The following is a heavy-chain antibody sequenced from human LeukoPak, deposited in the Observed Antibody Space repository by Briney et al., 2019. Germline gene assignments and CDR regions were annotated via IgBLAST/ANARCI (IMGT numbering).Heavy chain of an antibody. J-gene: IGHJ6*02. CDR3: ASQDVRSYYYYGMDV. D-gene: IGHD5-24*01. CDR2: IYSGGST. CDR1: GFTVSSNY. V-gene: IGHV3-66*04. Sequence: PGGSLRLSCAASGFTVSSNYMSWVRQAPGKGLEWVSVIYSGGSTYYADSVKGRFTISRDNSKNTLYLQMHSLRAEDTAVYYCASQDVRSYYYYGMDVWGQGTTVTVSS.